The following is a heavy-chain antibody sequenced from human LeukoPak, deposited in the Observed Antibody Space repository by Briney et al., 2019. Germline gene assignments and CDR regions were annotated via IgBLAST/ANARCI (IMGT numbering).Heavy chain of an antibody. J-gene: IGHJ3*02. V-gene: IGHV3-48*01. CDR1: GFTFSSYG. CDR2: ISSSSSTI. D-gene: IGHD2-21*02. Sequence: PGGTLRLSCAASGFTFSSYGMSWVRQAPGKGLEWVSYISSSSSTIYYADSVKGRFTISRDNAKNSLYLQMNSLRAEDTAVYYCAREGPYCGGDCYRYAFDIWGQGTMVTVSS. CDR3: AREGPYCGGDCYRYAFDI.